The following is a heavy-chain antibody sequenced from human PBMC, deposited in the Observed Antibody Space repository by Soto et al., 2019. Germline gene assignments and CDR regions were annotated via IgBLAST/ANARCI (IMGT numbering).Heavy chain of an antibody. V-gene: IGHV4-59*03. CDR2: ISSSGST. J-gene: IGHJ5*02. D-gene: IGHD2-15*01. CDR3: AISYCLDNVRCNWFDP. Sequence: WTWFRPPPGKGLEWIGYISSSGSTQYSPTLKSRVTISVDTSKRQFSLKLTSVTAADTAVYYCAISYCLDNVRCNWFDPWGQGTLVTVSS.